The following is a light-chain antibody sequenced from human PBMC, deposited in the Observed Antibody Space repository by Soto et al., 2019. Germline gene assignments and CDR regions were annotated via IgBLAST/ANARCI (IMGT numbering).Light chain of an antibody. Sequence: DLVMTQSPLSLPVTPGEPASISCRSSQSLLHKSRYNYLDRFLQKPGQSPQLLIYLGSNRASGVPDRFSGSGSGKNFTLKISRVEAEDVGVYYCMQALQSPRTFGRGTKVEI. CDR2: LGS. J-gene: IGKJ1*01. CDR1: QSLLHKSRYNY. V-gene: IGKV2-28*01. CDR3: MQALQSPRT.